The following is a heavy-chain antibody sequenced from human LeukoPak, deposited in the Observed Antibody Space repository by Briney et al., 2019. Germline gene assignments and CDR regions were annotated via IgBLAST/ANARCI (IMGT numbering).Heavy chain of an antibody. V-gene: IGHV1-18*01. J-gene: IGHJ3*02. Sequence: ASVKVSCKASGYTFTGYGISWVRQAPGQGLEWMGWTSAYNGNTNYAQKLQGRVTMTTDTSTSTAYMELRSLRSDDTAVYYCARDRLITMVRGRAFDIWGQGTMVTVSS. D-gene: IGHD3-10*01. CDR3: ARDRLITMVRGRAFDI. CDR2: TSAYNGNT. CDR1: GYTFTGYG.